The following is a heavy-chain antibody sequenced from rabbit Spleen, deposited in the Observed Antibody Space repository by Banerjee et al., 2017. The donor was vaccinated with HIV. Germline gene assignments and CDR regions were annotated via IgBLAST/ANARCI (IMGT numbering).Heavy chain of an antibody. J-gene: IGHJ3*01. D-gene: IGHD4-1*01. V-gene: IGHV1S43*01. CDR3: ARDLDGVIGWNFGW. CDR2: IVTTSGST. CDR1: GIDFSSYYY. Sequence: QLEESGGGLVKPEGSLTLTCKASGIDFSSYYYMCWVRQAPGKGLELIACIVTTSGSTAYATWAKGRFTISRSTSLNTVTLQLNSLTAADTATYFCARDLDGVIGWNFGWWGQGTLVTVS.